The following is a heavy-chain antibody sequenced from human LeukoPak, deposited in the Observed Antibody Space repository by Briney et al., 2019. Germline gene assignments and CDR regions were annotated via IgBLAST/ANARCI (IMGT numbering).Heavy chain of an antibody. CDR2: VYHSGDT. CDR1: GGSISGSY. Sequence: KPSETLSLTCTVSGGSISGSYWSWIRQPPGKRLEWIAYVYHSGDTNYNPSLKSRVTVSVDTSKNQFSLKLRSVTAADTAVYHCARGFYDSSGYSNPFDHWGQGTLVTVSS. CDR3: ARGFYDSSGYSNPFDH. J-gene: IGHJ4*02. V-gene: IGHV4-59*08. D-gene: IGHD3-22*01.